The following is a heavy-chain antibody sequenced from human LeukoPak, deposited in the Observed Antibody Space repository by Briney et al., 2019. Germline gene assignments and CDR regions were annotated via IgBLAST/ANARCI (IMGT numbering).Heavy chain of an antibody. D-gene: IGHD2-8*01. CDR2: INSDGSST. J-gene: IGHJ5*02. CDR3: ARGGSCTSGVCYTRSNWFDP. V-gene: IGHV3-74*01. CDR1: GFTFSSYW. Sequence: GGSLRLSCAASGFTFSSYWMHWVRQAPGKGLVWVSRINSDGSSTSYADSVKGRFTISRDNAENTLYLQMNSLRAEDTAVYYCARGGSCTSGVCYTRSNWFDPWGQGTLVTVSS.